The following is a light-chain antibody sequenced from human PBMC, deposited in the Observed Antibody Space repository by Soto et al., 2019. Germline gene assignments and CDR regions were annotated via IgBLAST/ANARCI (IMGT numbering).Light chain of an antibody. Sequence: EIVMTQSPATLSVSPGERATLSCRASQSVSSNLAWYQQKPGQAPRLLTYDASTRATDIPARFSGSGSGTEFTLTISSLQPEDVATYYCQKYNIAPSWTFGQGTKVDIK. J-gene: IGKJ1*01. CDR3: QKYNIAPSWT. CDR1: QSVSSN. CDR2: DAS. V-gene: IGKV3D-15*01.